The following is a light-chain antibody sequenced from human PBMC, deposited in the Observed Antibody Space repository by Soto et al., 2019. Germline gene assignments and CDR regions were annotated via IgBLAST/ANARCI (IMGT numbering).Light chain of an antibody. CDR3: ATWDSSRRAEAV. CDR2: DSD. J-gene: IGLJ2*01. Sequence: QSVLTQPPSVSAAPGQKVTISCSGSSSDIGNNHVSWYQQFPETAPKLLIYDSDKRPSGIPDRFSGSKSGTSATLGITGLQTGDEVDYYCATWDSSRRAEAVFGGGTKLTVL. CDR1: SSDIGNNH. V-gene: IGLV1-51*01.